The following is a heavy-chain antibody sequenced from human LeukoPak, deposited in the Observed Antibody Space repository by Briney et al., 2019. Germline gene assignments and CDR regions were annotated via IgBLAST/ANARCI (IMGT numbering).Heavy chain of an antibody. D-gene: IGHD7-27*01. CDR3: VRTPPNWGFDY. J-gene: IGHJ4*02. Sequence: ASVNVSCKASGGTFSSYAINWVRQATGQGLEWLGWMSPNSGDTGYAQKFQGRVTMTSDSSISTAYMELSSLRSEDTAIYYCVRTPPNWGFDYWGQGTLVTVSS. CDR2: MSPNSGDT. CDR1: GGTFSSYA. V-gene: IGHV1-8*02.